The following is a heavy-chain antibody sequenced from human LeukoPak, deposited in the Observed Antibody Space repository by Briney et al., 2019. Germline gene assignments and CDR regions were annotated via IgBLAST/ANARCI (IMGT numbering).Heavy chain of an antibody. J-gene: IGHJ4*02. Sequence: PGGSLRLSCAASGFTFSSYAMHWVRQAPGKGLEYVSAISSNGGSTYYANSVRGRFTISRDNSKNTLYLQMGSLRAEDMAVYYCARVSLRLLEWKGLFDYWGQGTLVTVSS. CDR3: ARVSLRLLEWKGLFDY. V-gene: IGHV3-64*01. CDR2: ISSNGGST. CDR1: GFTFSSYA. D-gene: IGHD3-3*01.